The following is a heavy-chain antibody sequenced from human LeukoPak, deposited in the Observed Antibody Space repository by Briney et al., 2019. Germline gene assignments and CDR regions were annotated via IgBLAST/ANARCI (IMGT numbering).Heavy chain of an antibody. CDR2: ISSSSSTI. Sequence: GSLRLSCAASGFAFSSFGMNWVRQAPGKGLQWVSYISSSSSTIYYADSVKGRFTISRDNAKISLYLQMNSLRDEDTAVYYSARDPGSGFDYGDHFDYWGQGTLVTVSS. D-gene: IGHD4-17*01. J-gene: IGHJ4*02. V-gene: IGHV3-48*02. CDR3: ARDPGSGFDYGDHFDY. CDR1: GFAFSSFG.